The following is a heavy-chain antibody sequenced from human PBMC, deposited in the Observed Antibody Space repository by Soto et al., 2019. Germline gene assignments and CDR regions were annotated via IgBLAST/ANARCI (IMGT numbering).Heavy chain of an antibody. J-gene: IGHJ5*02. CDR3: ARDGRITATCAGGGNWFDP. D-gene: IGHD3-10*01. V-gene: IGHV1-46*01. Sequence: ASVKVSCKASGYAFTTYYMHWVRQAPGQGLEWLGIINPSGGRTTYAQNFQGRVTMTRDTSTSTVYMELSSLRSEDTAVYYCARDGRITATCAGGGNWFDPWGQGTPVTVSS. CDR1: GYAFTTYY. CDR2: INPSGGRT.